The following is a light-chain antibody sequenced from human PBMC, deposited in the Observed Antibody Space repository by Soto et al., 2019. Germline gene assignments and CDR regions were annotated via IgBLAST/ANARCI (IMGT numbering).Light chain of an antibody. CDR3: QQYKSYPLT. Sequence: DNLMSQSPSTMSASIGDRVTITCRASQSISSWLAWYQQKPGKAPKLLIYKASSLESGVPSRFSGSGSGTEFTLTISSLQPDDFATYFCQQYKSYPLTFGGGTKVEIK. V-gene: IGKV1-5*03. CDR2: KAS. CDR1: QSISSW. J-gene: IGKJ4*01.